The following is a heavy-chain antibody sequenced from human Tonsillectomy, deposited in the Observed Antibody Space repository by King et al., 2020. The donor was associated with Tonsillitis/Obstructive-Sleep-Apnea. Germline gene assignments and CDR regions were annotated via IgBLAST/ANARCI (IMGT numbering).Heavy chain of an antibody. Sequence: ITLKESGPTLVKPTQTLTLTCTFSGFSLSTSGVGVGWIRQPPGKALEWLALIYWDDDKRYSPSLKSRLTITKDTSKNQVVLTMTNMDPVDTATYYCARRYSSSFLDAFDIWGQGTMVTVSS. D-gene: IGHD6-6*01. CDR2: IYWDDDK. CDR3: ARRYSSSFLDAFDI. CDR1: GFSLSTSGVG. V-gene: IGHV2-5*02. J-gene: IGHJ3*02.